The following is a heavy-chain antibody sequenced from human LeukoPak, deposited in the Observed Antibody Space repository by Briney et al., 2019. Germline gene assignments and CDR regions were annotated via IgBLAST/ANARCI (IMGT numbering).Heavy chain of an antibody. CDR2: IIPIFGTA. D-gene: IGHD1-1*01. CDR1: EYTFTSYH. V-gene: IGHV1-69*13. J-gene: IGHJ4*02. CDR3: ARWPSLGVARRYYFDY. Sequence: SVKVSCKASEYTFTSYHMHWVRQAPGQGLEWMGGIIPIFGTANYAQKFQGRVTITADESTSTAYMELSSLRSEDTAVYYCARWPSLGVARRYYFDYWGQGTLVTVSS.